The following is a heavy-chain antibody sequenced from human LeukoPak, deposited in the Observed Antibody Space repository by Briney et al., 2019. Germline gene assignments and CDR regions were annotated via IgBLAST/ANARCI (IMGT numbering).Heavy chain of an antibody. CDR2: ISSDSCTI. J-gene: IGHJ6*02. Sequence: GWALRLSCAASGFTFSRKTMNWVRPAPGKGLEWVSYISSDSCTIYYADSVRGRFTIYRENAKNSLYLQMNSLRDEDMAVYYCARDNGMTSGWYAGRIDYYYGIDVWGQGTTVTVSS. CDR3: ARDNGMTSGWYAGRIDYYYGIDV. D-gene: IGHD6-19*01. CDR1: GFTFSRKT. V-gene: IGHV3-48*02.